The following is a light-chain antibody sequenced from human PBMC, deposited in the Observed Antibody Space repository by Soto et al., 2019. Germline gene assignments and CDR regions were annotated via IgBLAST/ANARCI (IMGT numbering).Light chain of an antibody. CDR1: SSNIGSNT. Sequence: QSVLTQAPSVSGTPGQRVTISCSGTSSNIGSNTVNWYQQLPGTAPKLLIYNNDQRPSGVPDRFSGSKSGTSASLASGGLQSEDEADYYCAAWDDSLNGWVFGGGTKVTVL. CDR2: NND. J-gene: IGLJ3*02. CDR3: AAWDDSLNGWV. V-gene: IGLV1-44*01.